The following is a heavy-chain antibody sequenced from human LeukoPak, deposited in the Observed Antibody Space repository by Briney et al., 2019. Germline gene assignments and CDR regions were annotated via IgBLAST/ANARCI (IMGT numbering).Heavy chain of an antibody. V-gene: IGHV3-7*03. D-gene: IGHD1-1*01. J-gene: IGHJ4*02. CDR3: ARKTGTTGEAFDY. CDR1: GFTFSSYA. Sequence: GGSLRLSCAASGFTFSSYAVSWVRQAPGKGLEWVANIKVDGSEKYYVDSVKGRFTISRDNAENSLYLQMNSLRAEDTAVYYCARKTGTTGEAFDYWGQGTLVTVSS. CDR2: IKVDGSEK.